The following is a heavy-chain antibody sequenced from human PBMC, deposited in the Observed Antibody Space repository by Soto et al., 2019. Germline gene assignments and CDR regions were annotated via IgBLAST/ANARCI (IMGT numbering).Heavy chain of an antibody. CDR1: GGSSRCHY. CDR2: IYYSGST. V-gene: IGHV4-59*11. D-gene: IGHD1-26*01. Sequence: SGTLSRTFTFSGGSSRCHYWSWIPQPAGKGLAWIGYIYYSGSTNYNPSLKSRVTISVDTSKNQFSLKLTSVTAADTAVYYCARDRKGTRGLGATYYYGMDVWGQGNTVTVSS. CDR3: ARDRKGTRGLGATYYYGMDV. J-gene: IGHJ6*02.